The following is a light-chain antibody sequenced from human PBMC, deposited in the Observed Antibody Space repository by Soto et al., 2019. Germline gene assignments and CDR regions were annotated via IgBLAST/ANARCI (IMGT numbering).Light chain of an antibody. J-gene: IGKJ4*01. CDR2: DAS. Sequence: VLTQSPATLSLSPGERATLSCSASQSVSSYLAWYQQKPGHAPRLLVYDASNRATGIPARFSGSGSGTDFTLTISSLETADFAGYYCKQRSNWPITFGGGNKVESK. CDR1: QSVSSY. V-gene: IGKV3-11*01. CDR3: KQRSNWPIT.